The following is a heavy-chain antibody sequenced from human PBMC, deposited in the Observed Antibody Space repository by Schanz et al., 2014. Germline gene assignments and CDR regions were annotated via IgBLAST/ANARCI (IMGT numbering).Heavy chain of an antibody. CDR2: FNDGGVNK. CDR3: AKGRVGELSAFDI. CDR1: GFNFSDYA. Sequence: EVHLLESGGGLVPPGGSLRLSCAASGFNFSDYAMCWVRQAPGKGLEWVSSFNDGGVNKYYADSVKGRFTISSDNSKSTLYLQMTSLRAEDTAVYYCAKGRVGELSAFDIWGQGTMVNVSS. D-gene: IGHD3-10*01. V-gene: IGHV3-23*01. J-gene: IGHJ3*02.